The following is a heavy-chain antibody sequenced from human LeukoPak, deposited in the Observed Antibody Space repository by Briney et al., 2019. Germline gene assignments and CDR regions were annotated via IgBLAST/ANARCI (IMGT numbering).Heavy chain of an antibody. CDR2: YYYSGST. J-gene: IGHJ6*03. CDR1: GGSISSYY. D-gene: IGHD1-26*01. CDR3: ATTLWAWEGHYYYMDV. Sequence: SEPLSLTCTVSGGSISSYYWSGLRQPPGKGLEWIGYYYYSGSTNHNPSLKSRVTISVDTSKTQFSLKLSSVTAADTAVYYCATTLWAWEGHYYYMDVWGKGTTVTVSS. V-gene: IGHV4-59*01.